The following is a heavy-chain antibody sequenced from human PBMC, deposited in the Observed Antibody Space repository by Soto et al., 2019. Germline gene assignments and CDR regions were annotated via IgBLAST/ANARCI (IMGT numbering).Heavy chain of an antibody. CDR1: GYTFTGYY. V-gene: IGHV1-2*04. CDR2: INPNSGGT. J-gene: IGHJ4*02. Sequence: ASVKVSCKASGYTFTGYYMHWMRQAPGQRLEWMGWINPNSGGTNYAQKFQGWVTMTRDTSISTAYMELSRLRSDDTAVYYCARDLRTRNSIAAAGGFEYWGPGTLVTVSS. D-gene: IGHD6-13*01. CDR3: ARDLRTRNSIAAAGGFEY.